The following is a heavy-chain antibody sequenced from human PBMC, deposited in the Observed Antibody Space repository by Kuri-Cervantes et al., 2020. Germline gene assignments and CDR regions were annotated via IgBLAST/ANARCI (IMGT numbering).Heavy chain of an antibody. CDR1: GFTFSDYY. D-gene: IGHD3-10*01. V-gene: IGHV3-11*01. Sequence: GESLKISCAASGFTFSDYYMSWIRQAPGKGLEWVSYISSSGSTIYYADSVKGRFTISRDNAKYSLYLQMNSLRAEDTAVYYCARDPEALWFGEWDYGMDVWGQGTTVTVSS. J-gene: IGHJ6*02. CDR3: ARDPEALWFGEWDYGMDV. CDR2: ISSSGSTI.